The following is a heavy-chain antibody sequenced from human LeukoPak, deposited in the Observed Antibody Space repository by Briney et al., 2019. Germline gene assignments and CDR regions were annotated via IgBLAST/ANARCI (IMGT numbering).Heavy chain of an antibody. J-gene: IGHJ4*02. CDR1: GFTFSRSW. CDR3: AAWTDRGYSY. D-gene: IGHD5-12*01. Sequence: GGSLRLSCTASGFTFSRSWMNWIRQAPGKGLEWAANINPDGDGMRFVDSVKGRFTMSRDNAQSSLHLQMNSLRVEDTAFYYCAAWTDRGYSYWGQGVLVTVSS. CDR2: INPDGDGM. V-gene: IGHV3-7*01.